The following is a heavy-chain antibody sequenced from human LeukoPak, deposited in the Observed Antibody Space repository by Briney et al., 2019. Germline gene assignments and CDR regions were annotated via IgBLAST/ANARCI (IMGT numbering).Heavy chain of an antibody. J-gene: IGHJ4*02. CDR3: ARLSFMTTRIDY. V-gene: IGHV4-39*07. CDR2: IYYSGST. CDR1: GGSISSTSYY. Sequence: SETLSLTCTVSGGSISSTSYYWGWIRQPPGKGLEWIGSIYYSGSTNYNPSLKSRVTISVDTSKNQFSLKLSSVTAADTAVYYCARLSFMTTRIDYWGQGTLVTVSS. D-gene: IGHD4-11*01.